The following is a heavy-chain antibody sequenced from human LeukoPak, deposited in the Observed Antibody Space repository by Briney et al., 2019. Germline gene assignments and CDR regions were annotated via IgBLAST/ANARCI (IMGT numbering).Heavy chain of an antibody. V-gene: IGHV4-34*01. CDR1: GGSFSGYY. Sequence: SETLSLTCAVYGGSFSGYYWSWIRQPPGKGLEWIGEINHSGSTNYNPSLKSRVTISVDTSKNQFSLKLSSVTAADTAVYYCAREEVCGGDCYPNPFDYWGQGTLVTVSS. J-gene: IGHJ4*02. CDR2: INHSGST. D-gene: IGHD2-21*02. CDR3: AREEVCGGDCYPNPFDY.